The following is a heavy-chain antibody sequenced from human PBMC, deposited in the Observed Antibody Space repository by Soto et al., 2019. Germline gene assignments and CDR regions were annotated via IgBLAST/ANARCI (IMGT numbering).Heavy chain of an antibody. CDR3: ARDGNDFWSGSYYYGMDV. D-gene: IGHD3-3*01. CDR2: INPSGGST. V-gene: IGHV1-46*01. Sequence: ASVKVSCKASGYTFTSYYMHWVRQAPGQRLEWMGIINPSGGSTSYAQKFQGRVTMTRDTSTSTVYMELSSLRSEDTAVYYFARDGNDFWSGSYYYGMDVWGQGTAVTVSS. CDR1: GYTFTSYY. J-gene: IGHJ6*02.